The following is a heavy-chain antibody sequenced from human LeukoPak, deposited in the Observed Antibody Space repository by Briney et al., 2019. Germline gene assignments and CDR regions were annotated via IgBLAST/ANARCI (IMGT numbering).Heavy chain of an antibody. D-gene: IGHD6-19*01. V-gene: IGHV4-38-2*02. Sequence: SETLSLTCTVSGYSISSGYYWGWIRQPPGKGLEWIGSIYHSGSTYYNPSLKSRVTISVDTSKNQFSLKLSSVTAADTAVYYCAGLAVAGSPGYWYFDLWGRGTLVTVSS. CDR1: GYSISSGYY. J-gene: IGHJ2*01. CDR3: AGLAVAGSPGYWYFDL. CDR2: IYHSGST.